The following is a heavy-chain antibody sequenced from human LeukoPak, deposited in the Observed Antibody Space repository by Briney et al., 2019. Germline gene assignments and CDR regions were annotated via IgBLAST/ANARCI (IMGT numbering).Heavy chain of an antibody. CDR3: ARGSHWGLGELSPLDY. CDR2: VDPEDGET. V-gene: IGHV1-69-2*01. J-gene: IGHJ4*02. CDR1: GYTFTDYY. Sequence: ASVKVSCKVSGYTFTDYYMHWVQQAPGKGLEWMGLVDPEDGETIYAEKFQGRVTITADTSTDTAYMELSSLRSEDTAAYYCARGSHWGLGELSPLDYWGQGTLVTVSS. D-gene: IGHD3-16*02.